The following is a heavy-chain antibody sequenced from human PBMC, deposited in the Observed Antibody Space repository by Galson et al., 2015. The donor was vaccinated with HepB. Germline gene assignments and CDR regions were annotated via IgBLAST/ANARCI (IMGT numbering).Heavy chain of an antibody. CDR3: AKSIHLGRGFDS. J-gene: IGHJ4*02. Sequence: CAIFGDSVSSNTVGWNRIRQSPSRGLEWLGRTSYRSKWSNDYSESLKSRITISADTSKNQFSLQLKYVTPEDTAVYYCAKSIHLGRGFDSWGQGTLATVSS. D-gene: IGHD7-27*01. CDR1: GDSVSSNTVG. CDR2: TSYRSKWSN. V-gene: IGHV6-1*01.